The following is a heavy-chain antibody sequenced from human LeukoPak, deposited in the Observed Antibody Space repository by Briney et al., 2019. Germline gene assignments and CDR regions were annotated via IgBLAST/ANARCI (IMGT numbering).Heavy chain of an antibody. CDR3: ARDALWSGGYNFDY. Sequence: ASVKVSCKASGYTFTGYYMHWVRQAPGQGLEWMGWINPNSGGTNYAQKFQGRVTMTRDTSISTAYMELSRLRSDDTAVYYCARDALWSGGYNFDYWGQGTLVTVSS. CDR2: INPNSGGT. D-gene: IGHD5-12*01. V-gene: IGHV1-2*02. CDR1: GYTFTGYY. J-gene: IGHJ4*02.